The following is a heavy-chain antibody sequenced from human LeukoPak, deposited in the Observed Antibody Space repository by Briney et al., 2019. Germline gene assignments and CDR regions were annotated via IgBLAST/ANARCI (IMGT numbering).Heavy chain of an antibody. J-gene: IGHJ4*02. CDR1: GFTFSSYE. CDR3: ARGGGSSSSVYDYFDY. D-gene: IGHD6-6*01. CDR2: ISSSGSTI. V-gene: IGHV3-48*03. Sequence: PGGSLRLSCAASGFTFSSYEMNWVRQAPGKGLEWVSYISSSGSTIYYADSVKGRFTIPRDNAKNSLYLQMNSLRAEDTAVYYCARGGGSSSSVYDYFDYWGQGTLVTVSS.